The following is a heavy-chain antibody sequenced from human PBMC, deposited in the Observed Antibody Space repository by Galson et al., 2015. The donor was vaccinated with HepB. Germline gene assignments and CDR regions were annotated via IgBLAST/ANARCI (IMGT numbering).Heavy chain of an antibody. Sequence: SLRLSCAASGFTFNNYAMHWVRQAPGKGLEYVSAISSSGEHTYYVDSVKGRFTISRDNSKSTLYLQMSSLRAEDTATYYCVQGQLWRIAAANDAFDIWGQGTMVTVSS. CDR1: GFTFNNYA. CDR3: VQGQLWRIAAANDAFDI. J-gene: IGHJ3*02. D-gene: IGHD6-13*01. CDR2: ISSSGEHT. V-gene: IGHV3-64D*06.